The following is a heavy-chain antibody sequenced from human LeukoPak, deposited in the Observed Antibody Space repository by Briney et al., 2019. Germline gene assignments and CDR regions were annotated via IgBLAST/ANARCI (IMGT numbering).Heavy chain of an antibody. V-gene: IGHV4-59*01. Sequence: PSETLSLTCTVSGGSISSYYWSWIRQPPGKGLEWIGYIYYSGSTNYNPSLKSRVTISVDTSKNQFSLKLSSVTAADTAVYYCARGLQQWRPDYWGQGTLVTVSS. CDR3: ARGLQQWRPDY. CDR2: IYYSGST. D-gene: IGHD6-19*01. J-gene: IGHJ4*02. CDR1: GGSISSYY.